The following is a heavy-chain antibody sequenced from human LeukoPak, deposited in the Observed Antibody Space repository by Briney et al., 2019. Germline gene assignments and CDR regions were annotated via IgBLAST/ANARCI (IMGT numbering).Heavy chain of an antibody. CDR1: GGSFSDYY. CDR3: ARHHFWSGYYPRPLDY. CDR2: INHSGST. V-gene: IGHV4-34*01. J-gene: IGHJ4*02. D-gene: IGHD3-3*02. Sequence: PSETLSLTCAVYGGSFSDYYWSWLRQPPGKGLEWIGEINHSGSTNYNPSLKSRVIISVDTSKNQFSLKLSSVTAADTTVYYCARHHFWSGYYPRPLDYWGQGTLVTVSS.